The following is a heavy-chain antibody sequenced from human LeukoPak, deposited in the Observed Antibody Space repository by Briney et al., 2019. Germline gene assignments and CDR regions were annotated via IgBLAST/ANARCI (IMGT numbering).Heavy chain of an antibody. J-gene: IGHJ6*02. Sequence: SETLSLTCTVSGGSVTSGNYYWTWIRQPPGKGLEWIGYIYYSGTTNYNPSLKSRVTISVDTSKTQFSLKLSSVTAADTAVYYCARTHRGYSYGPLDSWGQGTTVTVSS. V-gene: IGHV4-61*01. CDR1: GGSVTSGNYY. D-gene: IGHD5-18*01. CDR2: IYYSGTT. CDR3: ARTHRGYSYGPLDS.